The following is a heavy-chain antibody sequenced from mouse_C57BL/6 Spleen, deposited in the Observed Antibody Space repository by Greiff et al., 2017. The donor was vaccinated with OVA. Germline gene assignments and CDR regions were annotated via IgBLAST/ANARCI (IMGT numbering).Heavy chain of an antibody. V-gene: IGHV1-78*01. CDR3: ARGVYSNYGY. Sequence: VQLQQPDAELVKPGASVKISCKASGYTFTDYSIHWMKQRPEQGLEWIGYIYPSDGSTNYNEKFKGKATLTADKSSSTAYMQLNSLTSEDSAVYFCARGVYSNYGYWGQGTTLTVSS. CDR1: GYTFTDYS. J-gene: IGHJ2*01. D-gene: IGHD2-5*01. CDR2: IYPSDGST.